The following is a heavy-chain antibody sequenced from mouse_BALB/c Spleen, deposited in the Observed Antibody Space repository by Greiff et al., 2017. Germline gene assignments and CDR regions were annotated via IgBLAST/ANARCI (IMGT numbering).Heavy chain of an antibody. V-gene: IGHV10-1*02. D-gene: IGHD2-2*01. CDR1: GFTFNTYA. J-gene: IGHJ4*01. CDR2: IRSKSNNYAT. CDR3: VRAPYGYGRDYAMDY. Sequence: EVKVVESGGGLVQPKGSLKLSCAASGFTFNTYAMNWVRQAPGKGLEWVARIRSKSNNYATYYADSVKDRFTISRDDSQSMLYLQMNNLKTEDTAMYYCVRAPYGYGRDYAMDYWGQGTSVTVSS.